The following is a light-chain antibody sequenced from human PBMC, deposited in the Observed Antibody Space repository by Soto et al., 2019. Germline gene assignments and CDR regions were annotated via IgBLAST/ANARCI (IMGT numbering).Light chain of an antibody. V-gene: IGKV3-20*01. CDR1: QSLSSSY. Sequence: ESVLAQSPGTLSLSPGERATLSCRASQSLSSSYLAWYQQKPGQAPRLLIYGTSSRATGIPDRFSGSGSGTDFTLTISRLEPEDFAVYYCQQYGGSPRTFGQGTKVDIK. CDR3: QQYGGSPRT. J-gene: IGKJ1*01. CDR2: GTS.